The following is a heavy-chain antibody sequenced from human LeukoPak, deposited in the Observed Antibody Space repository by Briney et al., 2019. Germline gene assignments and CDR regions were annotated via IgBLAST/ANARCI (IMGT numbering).Heavy chain of an antibody. V-gene: IGHV3-15*01. CDR3: TLIQGWGSGTYYRDF. CDR1: GFSISNYW. CDR2: VKSRSAGETT. Sequence: GGSLRLSCAASGFSISNYWMSWVRQAPGKGLEWVARVKSRSAGETTDYAARVKGRFTISRDDSKNTLYLQMNSLKTEDTAVYYCTLIQGWGSGTYYRDFWGQGTLVTVSS. D-gene: IGHD3-10*01. J-gene: IGHJ4*02.